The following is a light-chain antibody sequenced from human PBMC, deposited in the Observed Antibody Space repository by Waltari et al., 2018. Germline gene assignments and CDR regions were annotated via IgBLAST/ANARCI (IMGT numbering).Light chain of an antibody. CDR1: QSISIL. J-gene: IGKJ1*01. Sequence: SPSSLSASVGDTVTITCRASQSISILLAWYQQKPGKAPKVLIYRASTLQSGVPSRFSGSGSGTDFTLTISSLQPEDFATYYCLQSSSSPRTFGQGTKVEIK. CDR2: RAS. CDR3: LQSSSSPRT. V-gene: IGKV1-5*03.